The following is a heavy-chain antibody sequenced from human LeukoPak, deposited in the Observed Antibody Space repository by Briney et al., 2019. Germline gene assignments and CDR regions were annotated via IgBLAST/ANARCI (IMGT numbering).Heavy chain of an antibody. CDR3: ARDRGYYDSSGYFDI. Sequence: SETLSLTCTVSGGSISSYYWSWIRQPPGKGLEWIGYIYYSGSTNYNPSLKSRVTISVDTSKNQFSLKLSSVTAADTAVYYCARDRGYYDSSGYFDIWGQGTMVTVSS. CDR1: GGSISSYY. V-gene: IGHV4-59*01. CDR2: IYYSGST. D-gene: IGHD3-22*01. J-gene: IGHJ3*02.